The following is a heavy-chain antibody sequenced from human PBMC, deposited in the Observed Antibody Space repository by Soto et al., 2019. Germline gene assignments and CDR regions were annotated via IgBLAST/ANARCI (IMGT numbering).Heavy chain of an antibody. V-gene: IGHV3-21*01. Sequence: EVQLVESGGGLVKPGGSLRLSCAASGFPFTAYSMLWVRQAPGKGLQWVSSISSDNYYIYYADSVKGRFTISRDNAKQSLFLQMDSLSAEDTAVYYGPRGRTCTGAYCYGGGEYWGQGVLVCVSS. J-gene: IGHJ4*02. CDR1: GFPFTAYS. CDR2: ISSDNYYI. D-gene: IGHD3-16*01. CDR3: PRGRTCTGAYCYGGGEY.